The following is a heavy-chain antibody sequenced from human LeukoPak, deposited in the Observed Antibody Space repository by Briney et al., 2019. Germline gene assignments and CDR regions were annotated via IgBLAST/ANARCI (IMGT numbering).Heavy chain of an antibody. Sequence: GGSLRLSCAASGFTFRNYAMSWIRQAPGKGLEWVSYISSSSSYTNYADSVKGRFTISRDNAKNSLYLQMNSLRAEDTAVYYCARVNVRTRSSGYFRYYYYGMDVWGQGTTVTVSS. CDR3: ARVNVRTRSSGYFRYYYYGMDV. D-gene: IGHD3-22*01. CDR2: ISSSSSYT. CDR1: GFTFRNYA. J-gene: IGHJ6*02. V-gene: IGHV3-11*05.